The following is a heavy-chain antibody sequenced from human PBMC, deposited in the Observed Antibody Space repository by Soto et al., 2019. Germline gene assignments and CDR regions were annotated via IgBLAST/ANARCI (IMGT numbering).Heavy chain of an antibody. J-gene: IGHJ4*02. CDR3: AKALRYITVFGVADFDY. CDR2: ITGSGGST. D-gene: IGHD3-3*01. V-gene: IGHV3-23*01. CDR1: GFIFTNYA. Sequence: GGSLRLSCAASGFIFTNYAMTWVRQAPGKGLEWVSGITGSGGSTYYADSVKGRFTISRDNSKNTLFLHMNSLRAEDTAVYYCAKALRYITVFGVADFDYWGQGTLVTVS.